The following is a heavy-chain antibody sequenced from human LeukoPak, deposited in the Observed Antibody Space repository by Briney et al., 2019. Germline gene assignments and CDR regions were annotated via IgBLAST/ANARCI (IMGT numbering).Heavy chain of an antibody. V-gene: IGHV3-21*01. J-gene: IGHJ4*02. Sequence: GGSLRLSCAASGFTFSSYSMNWVRQAPGKGLDWVSSISSSSRHIYYADSVKGRFTISRDNAKNSLYLQMNSLRGEDTALYYCARVVPGTGFFYWGQGTLVTVSS. CDR2: ISSSSRHI. CDR3: ARVVPGTGFFY. CDR1: GFTFSSYS. D-gene: IGHD2-8*02.